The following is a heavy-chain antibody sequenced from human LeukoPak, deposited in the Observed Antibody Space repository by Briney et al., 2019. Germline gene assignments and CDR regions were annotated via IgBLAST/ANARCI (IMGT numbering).Heavy chain of an antibody. D-gene: IGHD2-15*01. J-gene: IGHJ4*02. Sequence: SETLSLTCTVSGGSISSYYWSWIRQPPGKGLEWIGYVYYTGSTNYNSSLKSRVTISVDTSQNQFSLKLSSVTAADTAVYYCARGFCSGGSCYRTFFDYWGQGTLVTVSS. CDR1: GGSISSYY. CDR2: VYYTGST. CDR3: ARGFCSGGSCYRTFFDY. V-gene: IGHV4-59*01.